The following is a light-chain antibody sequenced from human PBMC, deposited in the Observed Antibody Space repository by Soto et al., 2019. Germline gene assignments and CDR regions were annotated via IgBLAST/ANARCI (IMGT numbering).Light chain of an antibody. CDR2: EAS. CDR3: QQRSSWPRIT. J-gene: IGKJ5*01. V-gene: IGKV3-11*01. Sequence: ESMLTQSPATLSLSPGGRATLSCRASQSVRSYLAWYQQKPGQAPSLLIYEASNRAPGIPARFSGSGSGTDFTLTIRSLEPDDFAVYYCQQRSSWPRITFGQGTRLEIK. CDR1: QSVRSY.